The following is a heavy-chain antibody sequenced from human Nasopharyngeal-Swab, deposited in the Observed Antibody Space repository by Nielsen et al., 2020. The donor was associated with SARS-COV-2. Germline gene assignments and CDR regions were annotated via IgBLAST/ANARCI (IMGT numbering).Heavy chain of an antibody. CDR3: ASGGSDFWEGYFDN. CDR2: INPTGDTT. Sequence: ASVKVSCKASGYTFTNSHMHWVRRAPGQGLEWMGMINPTGDTTSDAQNFEGRLSVTRDTSTGTVYMELSSLRSEDTAVYYCASGGSDFWEGYFDNWGQGTLVTVSS. CDR1: GYTFTNSH. D-gene: IGHD3/OR15-3a*01. V-gene: IGHV1-46*01. J-gene: IGHJ4*02.